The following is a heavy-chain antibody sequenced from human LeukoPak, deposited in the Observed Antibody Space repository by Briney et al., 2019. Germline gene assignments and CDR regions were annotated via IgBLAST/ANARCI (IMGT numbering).Heavy chain of an antibody. D-gene: IGHD3-3*01. CDR1: GGSISSGDCY. Sequence: PSEILSLTCTVSGGSISSGDCYWSWIRQPPGKGLEWIGYIYYSGSTYYNPSLKSRVTISVDTSKNQFSLKLSSVTAADTAVYYCARDNLSRFLERFNWFDPWGQGTLVTVSS. CDR3: ARDNLSRFLERFNWFDP. CDR2: IYYSGST. J-gene: IGHJ5*02. V-gene: IGHV4-30-4*08.